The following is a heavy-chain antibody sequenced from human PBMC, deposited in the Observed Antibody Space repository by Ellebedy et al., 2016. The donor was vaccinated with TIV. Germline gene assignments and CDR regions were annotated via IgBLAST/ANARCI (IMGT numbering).Heavy chain of an antibody. V-gene: IGHV4-59*06. J-gene: IGHJ6*02. CDR1: GFTFSSYW. Sequence: ESLKISXAASGFTFSSYWMHWVRQAPGKGLEWIGYIYYSGSTYYNPSLKSRVTISVDTSKNQFSLKLSSVTAADTAVYYCARFHDYYGMDVWGQGTTVTVSS. CDR3: ARFHDYYGMDV. CDR2: IYYSGST. D-gene: IGHD2-21*01.